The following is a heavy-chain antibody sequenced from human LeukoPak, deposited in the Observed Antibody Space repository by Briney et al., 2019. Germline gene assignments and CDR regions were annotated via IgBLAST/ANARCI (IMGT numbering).Heavy chain of an antibody. D-gene: IGHD6-13*01. J-gene: IGHJ5*02. Sequence: PGRSLRLSCAASGFTFDDYAMHWVRQAPGKGLEWVSGISWNSGSIGYADSVKGRFTISRDNAKNSLYLQMNSLRAEGTALYYCAKDRSSWYVQGWFDPWGQGTLVTVSS. CDR1: GFTFDDYA. CDR2: ISWNSGSI. CDR3: AKDRSSWYVQGWFDP. V-gene: IGHV3-9*01.